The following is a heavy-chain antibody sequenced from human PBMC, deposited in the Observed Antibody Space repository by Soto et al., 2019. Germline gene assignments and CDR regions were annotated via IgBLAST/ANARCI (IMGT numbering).Heavy chain of an antibody. Sequence: GSLRLSCAASGFTFSSYAMHWVRQAPGKGLEWVALISYDGSDKDYADSVKGRFTISRDNSRNTLFLQMNSLRAEDTAVYYCARDYYKYYDSSGYYRSTDYWGQGTLVTVSS. CDR2: ISYDGSDK. D-gene: IGHD3-22*01. CDR1: GFTFSSYA. J-gene: IGHJ4*02. V-gene: IGHV3-30-3*01. CDR3: ARDYYKYYDSSGYYRSTDY.